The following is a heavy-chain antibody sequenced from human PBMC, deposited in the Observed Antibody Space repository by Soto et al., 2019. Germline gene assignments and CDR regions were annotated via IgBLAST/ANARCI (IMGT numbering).Heavy chain of an antibody. V-gene: IGHV4-4*07. CDR2: VYSSGGT. CDR3: ARGQRFSEWFDP. Sequence: TLSLTCTVSGGSMTSYYWTWIRQPAGKGLEWIGRVYSSGGTHYNPSLKSRVTISLDTSKNQFSLRLLSVTDADTAVYFCARGQRFSEWFDPWGQGTLVTVSS. J-gene: IGHJ5*02. D-gene: IGHD3-3*01. CDR1: GGSMTSYY.